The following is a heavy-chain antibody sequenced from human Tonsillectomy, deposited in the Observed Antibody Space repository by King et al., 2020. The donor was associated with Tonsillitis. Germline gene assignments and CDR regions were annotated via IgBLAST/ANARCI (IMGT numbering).Heavy chain of an antibody. Sequence: VQLQESXXGLVKPPGTLSXSCTLSGGSXTNEHWWXWVRQSPGKGLEWIGEIYLSGSTNYNPSLKSRVTFSIDKSKNQFSLNLSSVTAADTAIYWCSGRXXXSGXXFXLXXXGXLVT. V-gene: IGHV4-4*01. CDR2: IYLSGST. CDR3: SGRXXXSGXXFXL. J-gene: IGHJ2*01. CDR1: GGSXTNEHW. D-gene: IGHD3-10*01.